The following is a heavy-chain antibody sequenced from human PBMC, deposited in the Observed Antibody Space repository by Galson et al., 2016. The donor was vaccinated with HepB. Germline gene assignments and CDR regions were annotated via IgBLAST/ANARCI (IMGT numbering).Heavy chain of an antibody. Sequence: LSLTCTVSGGSIASSGDFYWTWIRQHPGKGLEWIGYIYYSGSTYYNPSLKSRVTISVDTSKNQFSLKLSSVTAADTAVYYCARGGAVLMTSKAFDIWGQGTMVTVSS. CDR3: ARGGAVLMTSKAFDI. CDR1: GGSIASSGDFY. CDR2: IYYSGST. V-gene: IGHV4-31*03. J-gene: IGHJ3*02. D-gene: IGHD3-16*01.